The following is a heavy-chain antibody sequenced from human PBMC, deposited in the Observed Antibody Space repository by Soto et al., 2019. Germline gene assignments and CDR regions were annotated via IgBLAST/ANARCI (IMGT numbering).Heavy chain of an antibody. CDR3: ARADGDYIDDI. D-gene: IGHD4-17*01. J-gene: IGHJ3*02. V-gene: IGHV3-33*01. CDR1: GFTFSSYG. Sequence: GGSLRLSCAASGFTFSSYGMHWVRQAPGKGLEWVAVIWYDGSNKYYADSVKGRFTISRDNSKNTLYLQMNSLRAEDTAVYYCARADGDYIDDIWGQGTMVTVSS. CDR2: IWYDGSNK.